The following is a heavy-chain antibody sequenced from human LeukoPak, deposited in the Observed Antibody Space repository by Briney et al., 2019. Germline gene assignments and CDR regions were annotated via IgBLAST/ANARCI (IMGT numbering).Heavy chain of an antibody. D-gene: IGHD5-18*01. CDR2: ISSSGSTI. Sequence: GGSLRLSCAASGFTFSSYEMNWVRQAPGKGLEWVSYISSSGSTIYYADSVKGRFTISRDNAKNSLYLQMNSLRAEDTAVYYCARGLPEIQLWLHDPPDYWGQGTLVTVSS. J-gene: IGHJ4*02. V-gene: IGHV3-48*03. CDR1: GFTFSSYE. CDR3: ARGLPEIQLWLHDPPDY.